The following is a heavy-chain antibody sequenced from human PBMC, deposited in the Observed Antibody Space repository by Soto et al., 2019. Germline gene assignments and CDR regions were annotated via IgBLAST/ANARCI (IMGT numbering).Heavy chain of an antibody. Sequence: QVQLQQWGAGLLKPSETLSLTCAVYGGSFSGYYWSWIRQPPGKGLEWIGEINHSGSTNYNPSLTSRVTISVDTSKNQFSLKLSSVTAADTAVYYCARGKTYYYGSGSYYSNWFDPWGQGTLVTVSS. J-gene: IGHJ5*02. CDR3: ARGKTYYYGSGSYYSNWFDP. CDR2: INHSGST. V-gene: IGHV4-34*01. D-gene: IGHD3-10*01. CDR1: GGSFSGYY.